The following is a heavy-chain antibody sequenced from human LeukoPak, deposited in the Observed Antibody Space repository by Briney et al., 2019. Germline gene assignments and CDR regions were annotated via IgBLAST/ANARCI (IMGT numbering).Heavy chain of an antibody. J-gene: IGHJ4*02. CDR1: GGSISSGSYY. CDR3: ARGTAAAAGTPPDY. CDR2: IYTSGST. V-gene: IGHV4-61*02. D-gene: IGHD6-13*01. Sequence: SETLSLTCTGSGGSISSGSYYWSWIRQPAGKGLEWIGRIYTSGSTNYNPSLKSRVTISVDTSKNQFSLKLSSVTAADTAVYYCARGTAAAAGTPPDYWGQGTLVTVSS.